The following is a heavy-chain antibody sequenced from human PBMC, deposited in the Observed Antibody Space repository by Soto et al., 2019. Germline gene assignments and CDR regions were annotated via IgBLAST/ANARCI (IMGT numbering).Heavy chain of an antibody. CDR1: GFTFSRYG. D-gene: IGHD5-12*01. V-gene: IGHV3-33*01. Sequence: QVQLVESGGGVVQPGRSLRLSCAASGFTFSRYGMHWVRQAPGKGLEWVAVIWYDGSKDYYADSGKGRFTISRDNSKHTLYLQMNSLRSEDTGGNYCARDDYSNNCSLYYLDFGGQGTLVTVSS. J-gene: IGHJ4*02. CDR3: ARDDYSNNCSLYYLDF. CDR2: IWYDGSKD.